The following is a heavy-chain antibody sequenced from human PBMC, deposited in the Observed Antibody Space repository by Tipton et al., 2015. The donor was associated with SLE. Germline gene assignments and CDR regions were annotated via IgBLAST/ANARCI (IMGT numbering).Heavy chain of an antibody. CDR1: GYSFTSYW. CDR3: ARLEGADSGYEPIAVAGTLGY. V-gene: IGHV5-10-1*01. J-gene: IGHJ4*02. D-gene: IGHD6-19*01. CDR2: IDPSDSYT. Sequence: QLVQSGAEVKKPGESLRISCKGSGYSFTSYWISWVRQMPGKGLEWMGRIDPSDSYTNYSPSFQGHVTISADKSISTAYLQWSSLKASDTAMYYCARLEGADSGYEPIAVAGTLGYWGQGTLVTVSS.